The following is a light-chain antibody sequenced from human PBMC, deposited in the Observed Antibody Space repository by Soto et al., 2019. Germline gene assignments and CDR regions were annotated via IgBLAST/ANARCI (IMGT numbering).Light chain of an antibody. CDR1: QSISSW. CDR2: KAS. CDR3: QQYNAYPWT. J-gene: IGKJ1*01. V-gene: IGKV1-5*03. Sequence: DIQMTQSPSTLSASVGDRVTITCRASQSISSWLAWYQQKPGKAPKLLIYKASTLESGVPSNFSGSGSGTEFSLTISRLQPEDFATYYCQQYNAYPWTFGQGTKVDI.